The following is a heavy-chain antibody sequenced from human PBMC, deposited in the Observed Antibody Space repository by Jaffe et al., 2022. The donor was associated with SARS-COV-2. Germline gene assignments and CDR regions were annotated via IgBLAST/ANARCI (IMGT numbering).Heavy chain of an antibody. CDR1: GFTFSTYS. J-gene: IGHJ6*02. CDR2: ISSISSYI. D-gene: IGHD3-3*01. Sequence: EVQLVESGGGLVKPGGSLRLSCAASGFTFSTYSMNWVRQAPGKGLEWVSSISSISSYIYYADSVKGRFTISRDNTKNSLYLQMNSLRAEDTAVYYCARETDLSAGALFGTYYYALDVWGQGTAVTVSS. CDR3: ARETDLSAGALFGTYYYALDV. V-gene: IGHV3-21*06.